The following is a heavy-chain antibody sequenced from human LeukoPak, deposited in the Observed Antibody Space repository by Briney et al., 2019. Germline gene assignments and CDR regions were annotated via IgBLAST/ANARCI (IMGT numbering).Heavy chain of an antibody. CDR2: IKQDGSEK. V-gene: IGHV3-7*01. CDR3: ARAFGGYCTNGVCRKKLAGYYYYYMDV. J-gene: IGHJ6*03. CDR1: GFTFSTYA. D-gene: IGHD2-8*01. Sequence: GGSLRLSCAGYGFTFSTYAMNWVRQAPGKGLEWVANIKQDGSEKYYVDSVKGRFTISRDNAKNSLYLQMNSLRAEDTAVYYCARAFGGYCTNGVCRKKLAGYYYYYMDVWGKGTTVTVSS.